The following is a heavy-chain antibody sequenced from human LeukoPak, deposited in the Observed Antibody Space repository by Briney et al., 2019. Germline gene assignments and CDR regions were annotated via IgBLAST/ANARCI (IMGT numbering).Heavy chain of an antibody. D-gene: IGHD5-18*01. CDR3: ARDAPGNTALNY. Sequence: GGSLRLSCAASGFTFVSYWMHWVRQAPGKGLVWVSRINGYGSSTDFADSVKGRFTISRDNAKNTLYLQMNSLRAEDTAVYYCARDAPGNTALNYWGQGTLVTVSS. CDR2: INGYGSST. V-gene: IGHV3-74*01. CDR1: GFTFVSYW. J-gene: IGHJ4*02.